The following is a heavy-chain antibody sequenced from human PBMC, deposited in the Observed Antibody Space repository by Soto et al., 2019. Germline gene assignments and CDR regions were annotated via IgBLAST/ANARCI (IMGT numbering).Heavy chain of an antibody. D-gene: IGHD3-16*02. V-gene: IGHV4-59*01. CDR1: GGSISSYY. J-gene: IGHJ4*02. Sequence: SETLSLTCTVSGGSISSYYWSWIRQPPGKGLEWIGYIYYSGSTNYNPSLKSRVTISVDTSKNQFSLKLSSVTAADTAVYYCARSSVGSYRPYFDYWGQGTLVTVS. CDR2: IYYSGST. CDR3: ARSSVGSYRPYFDY.